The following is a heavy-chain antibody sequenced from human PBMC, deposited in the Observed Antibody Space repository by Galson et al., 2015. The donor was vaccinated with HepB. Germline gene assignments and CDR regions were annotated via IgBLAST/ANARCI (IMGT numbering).Heavy chain of an antibody. J-gene: IGHJ2*01. CDR2: ISWNSGSI. Sequence: SLRLSCAASGFTFDDYAMHWVRQAPGKGLEWVSGISWNSGSIGYADSVKGRFTISRDNAKNSLYLQMNSLRAGDTALYYCAKEGDSSGYYLSWYFDLWGRGTLVTVSS. V-gene: IGHV3-9*01. CDR1: GFTFDDYA. CDR3: AKEGDSSGYYLSWYFDL. D-gene: IGHD3-22*01.